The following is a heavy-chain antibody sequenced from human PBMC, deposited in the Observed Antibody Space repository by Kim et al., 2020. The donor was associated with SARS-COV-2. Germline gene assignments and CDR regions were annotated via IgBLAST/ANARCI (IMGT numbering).Heavy chain of an antibody. Sequence: PGSVKGRFTISRENAKNSLYLQMNSLRAGDTAVYYCARVSAARPFWYFDLWGRGTLVTVSS. D-gene: IGHD6-6*01. V-gene: IGHV3-13*01. CDR3: ARVSAARPFWYFDL. J-gene: IGHJ2*01.